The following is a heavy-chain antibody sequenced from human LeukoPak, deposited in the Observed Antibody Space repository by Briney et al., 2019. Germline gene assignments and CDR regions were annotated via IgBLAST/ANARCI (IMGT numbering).Heavy chain of an antibody. CDR3: ASASRSGYDDH. CDR1: GFTFSSYW. CDR2: INPDGSSA. D-gene: IGHD3-3*01. Sequence: PGGSLRLSCAAPGFTFSSYWMHWVRQVPGKGLVWVSRINPDGSSATYADSVKGRFTISRDNAKNTLYLQMNSLSAEDTAVYYCASASRSGYDDHWGQGTLVTVST. J-gene: IGHJ4*02. V-gene: IGHV3-74*01.